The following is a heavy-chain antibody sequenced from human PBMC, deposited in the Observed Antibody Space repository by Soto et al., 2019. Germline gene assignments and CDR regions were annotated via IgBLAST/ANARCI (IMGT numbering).Heavy chain of an antibody. CDR3: ASVAPSICGGGNCYRLDGYFAS. CDR2: IIPLFGTP. V-gene: IGHV1-69*01. D-gene: IGHD2-21*01. CDR1: GVTFSTSG. Sequence: QVQLVQSGAEVKKPGSWLKVSCKTSGVTFSTSGISWVRQGPGQGLEWMGGIIPLFGTPKYARKFQGRVSMTADDSGSTTDLELRGLSCDDRVIYYRASVAPSICGGGNCYRLDGYFASWGQGSQVVVSS. J-gene: IGHJ4*03.